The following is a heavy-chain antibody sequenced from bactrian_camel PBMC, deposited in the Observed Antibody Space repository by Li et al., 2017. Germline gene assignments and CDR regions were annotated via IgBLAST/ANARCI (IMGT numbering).Heavy chain of an antibody. D-gene: IGHD1*01. CDR2: INSGGGST. CDR1: KFTFSTSD. Sequence: ESGGGLVQPGGSLRLSCAASKFTFSTSDMTWVRQAPGKGLEWVAGINSGGGSTYYADSVKGRFTISRDIANNTVYLQMNSLKPEDTALYYCASKVGMCGPNWSKLRFDSRGPGTQVTVS. V-gene: IGHV3S40*01. J-gene: IGHJ4*01. CDR3: ASKVGMCGPNWSKLRFDS.